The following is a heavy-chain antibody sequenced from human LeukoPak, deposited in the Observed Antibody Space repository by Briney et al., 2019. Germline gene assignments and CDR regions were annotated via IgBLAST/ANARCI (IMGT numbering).Heavy chain of an antibody. CDR1: GGAFSGYY. CDR3: ARGSRNYNNYEGADY. V-gene: IGHV4-34*01. CDR2: INHSGDS. D-gene: IGHD4-11*01. Sequence: PSETLSLTCALYGGAFSGYYWSWIRQPPGKGLEWIGEINHSGDSKYNPSLKSRVSMSVDVSKDQFSLKLTSLTAADTAVYYCARGSRNYNNYEGADYWGQGTLVTVSS. J-gene: IGHJ4*02.